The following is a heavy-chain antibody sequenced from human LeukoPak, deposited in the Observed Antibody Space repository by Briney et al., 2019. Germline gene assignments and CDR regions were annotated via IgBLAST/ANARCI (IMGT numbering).Heavy chain of an antibody. CDR2: INPNSGGT. V-gene: IGHV1-2*02. D-gene: IGHD2-21*01. Sequence: AAVKVSCKASGYTFTAYYMHWVRQAPAQGLEWMGWINPNSGGTNYAQKFQGRVTMTRDTSISTAYMELSRLRSDDTAVYYCARGSRSYFHANDYWGQGTLVTVSS. CDR3: ARGSRSYFHANDY. CDR1: GYTFTAYY. J-gene: IGHJ4*02.